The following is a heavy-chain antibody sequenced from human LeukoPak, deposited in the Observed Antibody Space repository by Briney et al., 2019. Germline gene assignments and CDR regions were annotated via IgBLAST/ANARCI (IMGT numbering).Heavy chain of an antibody. V-gene: IGHV1-8*02. CDR3: ARTNPHYYGSGSFYYFDY. CDR2: MNPNSGNT. J-gene: IGHJ4*02. CDR1: GYTFTSYG. D-gene: IGHD3-10*01. Sequence: ASVKVSCKASGYTFTSYGINWVRQATGQGLEWMGWMNPNSGNTGYAQKFQGRVTMTRNTSISTAYMELSSLRSEDTAVYYCARTNPHYYGSGSFYYFDYWGQGTLVTVSS.